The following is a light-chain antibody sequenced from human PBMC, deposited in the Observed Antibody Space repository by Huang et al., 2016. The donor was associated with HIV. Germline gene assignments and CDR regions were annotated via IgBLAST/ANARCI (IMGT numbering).Light chain of an antibody. Sequence: DIQITQSPRTLSASVGDRVTITCRASQSVSTWLSCYQQKPGKPPKLLIYKASTLETGVPARFSGSGSGTEFTLTISSLQPDDFATYYCQQYSSFWTFGQGTKV. CDR1: QSVSTW. CDR2: KAS. CDR3: QQYSSFWT. J-gene: IGKJ1*01. V-gene: IGKV1-5*03.